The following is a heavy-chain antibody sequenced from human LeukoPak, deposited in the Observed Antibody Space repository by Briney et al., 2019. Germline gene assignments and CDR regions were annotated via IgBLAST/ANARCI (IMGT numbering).Heavy chain of an antibody. CDR1: GGSISSGGYY. CDR2: IYYSGST. D-gene: IGHD5-12*01. V-gene: IGHV4-31*03. J-gene: IGHJ4*02. Sequence: SETLSLTCTVSGGSISSGGYYWSWLRQHPGKGLAWIGYIYYSGSTYYNPSLKSRVTISVDTSKNQFSLKLSSVTDADTAVYYCARYMVDDSGYDRYYFDYWGQGALVTDSS. CDR3: ARYMVDDSGYDRYYFDY.